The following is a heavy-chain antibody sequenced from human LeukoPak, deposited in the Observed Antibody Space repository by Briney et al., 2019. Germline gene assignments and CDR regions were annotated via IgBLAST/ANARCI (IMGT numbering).Heavy chain of an antibody. D-gene: IGHD5-18*01. CDR2: IYYSGST. CDR1: GGSISSTTYY. V-gene: IGHV4-39*07. CDR3: ARGYSYGLPFDY. Sequence: SETLSLTCTVSGGSISSTTYYWGWIRQPPGKGLEWIGSIYYSGSTYYSPSLKSRVTISVNTSKKQFSLKLSSVTAADTAVYYCARGYSYGLPFDYWGQGTLVTVSS. J-gene: IGHJ4*02.